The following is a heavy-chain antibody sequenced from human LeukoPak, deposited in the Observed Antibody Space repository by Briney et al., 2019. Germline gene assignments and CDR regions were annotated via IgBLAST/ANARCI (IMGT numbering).Heavy chain of an antibody. Sequence: GGSLRLSCAASGFTFSSYAMSWVRQAPGKGLEWVSGISGSGGSTYYADSVKGRFTISRDNSKNTLYLQMNSLRAEDAAVYYCAKGVMREFDYWGQGTLVTVSS. CDR2: ISGSGGST. CDR3: AKGVMREFDY. CDR1: GFTFSSYA. J-gene: IGHJ4*02. V-gene: IGHV3-23*01.